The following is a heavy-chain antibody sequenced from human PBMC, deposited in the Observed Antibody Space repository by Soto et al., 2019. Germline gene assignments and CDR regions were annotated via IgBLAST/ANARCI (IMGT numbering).Heavy chain of an antibody. CDR1: GFIFSTAW. V-gene: IGHV3-15*07. CDR2: IKSKIDGGTT. D-gene: IGHD3-3*02. J-gene: IGHJ4*01. Sequence: EVQLVESGGGLVEPGGSLRLSCAASGFIFSTAWINWVRQAPGKGLEWVGRIKSKIDGGTTDFAASVKGRFAISRDDSQDTMFLQMNSLKSEDTAVYYCITDSHFSTRLVRFDLWGRGTLVTVSS. CDR3: ITDSHFSTRLVRFDL.